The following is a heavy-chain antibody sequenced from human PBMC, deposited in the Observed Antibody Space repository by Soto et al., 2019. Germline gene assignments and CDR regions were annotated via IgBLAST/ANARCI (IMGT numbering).Heavy chain of an antibody. Sequence: QCQLVQSGAEEKKPGASVKVSCKASGYTFTSYAMHWVRQAPGQRLEWMGWINAGNGNTKYSQKFQGRVTITRDTSASTAYMELSSLRSEDTAVYYCARAWVVVTAPDYWGQGTLVTVSS. J-gene: IGHJ4*02. CDR2: INAGNGNT. V-gene: IGHV1-3*05. CDR1: GYTFTSYA. D-gene: IGHD2-21*02. CDR3: ARAWVVVTAPDY.